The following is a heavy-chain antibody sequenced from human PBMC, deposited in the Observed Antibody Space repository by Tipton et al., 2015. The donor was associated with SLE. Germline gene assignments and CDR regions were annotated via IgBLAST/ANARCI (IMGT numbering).Heavy chain of an antibody. V-gene: IGHV1-69*06. CDR3: AREERIAAAGRLYYYYAMDV. CDR1: GGTFTNSA. J-gene: IGHJ6*02. CDR2: IIPISGTL. Sequence: QLVQSGAEVKKPGSSVKVSCKASGGTFTNSAISWVRQAPGHGLEWMGGIIPISGTLNYAQKFQGRVTITADKSTSTAYMELSSLRSEDTAVYYCAREERIAAAGRLYYYYAMDVWGQGTTVTVSS. D-gene: IGHD6-13*01.